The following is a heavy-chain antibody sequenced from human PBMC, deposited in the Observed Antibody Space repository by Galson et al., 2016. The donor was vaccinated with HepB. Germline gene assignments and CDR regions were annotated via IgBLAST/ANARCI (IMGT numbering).Heavy chain of an antibody. Sequence: SVKVSCKASGYTFTNYAMHWVRQAPGHRLEWMGWINGGNGDTKYSQKFQGRVTITRDTSASTGYIELSSLRSEDTAVYFCACLGYYGSGRHYNTGDNWFDPWGQGTLVTVSS. CDR1: GYTFTNYA. CDR2: INGGNGDT. J-gene: IGHJ5*02. V-gene: IGHV1-3*01. CDR3: ACLGYYGSGRHYNTGDNWFDP. D-gene: IGHD3-10*01.